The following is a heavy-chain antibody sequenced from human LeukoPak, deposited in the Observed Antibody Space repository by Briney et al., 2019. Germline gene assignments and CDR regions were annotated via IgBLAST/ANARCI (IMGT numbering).Heavy chain of an antibody. D-gene: IGHD3-22*01. Sequence: SQTLSLTCTVSGGSISSGGYYWSWIRQHPGKGLEWIGYIYYSGSTYYNPSPKSRVTISVDTSKNQFSLKLSSVTAADTAVYYCARVRYYYDSSGYYPDAFDIWGQGTMVTVSS. CDR3: ARVRYYYDSSGYYPDAFDI. CDR2: IYYSGST. CDR1: GGSISSGGYY. J-gene: IGHJ3*02. V-gene: IGHV4-31*03.